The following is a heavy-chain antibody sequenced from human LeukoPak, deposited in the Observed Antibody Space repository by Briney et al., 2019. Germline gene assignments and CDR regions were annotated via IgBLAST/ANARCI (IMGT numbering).Heavy chain of an antibody. CDR3: ARLRAGTVNWFDP. D-gene: IGHD6-19*01. Sequence: ASVKVSCEASGYTFTGYYMHWVRQAPGQGLEWMGWINPNSGGTNYAQKFQGRVTMTRDTSISTAYMELSRLRSDDTAVYYCARLRAGTVNWFDPWGQGTLVTVSS. CDR1: GYTFTGYY. CDR2: INPNSGGT. V-gene: IGHV1-2*02. J-gene: IGHJ5*02.